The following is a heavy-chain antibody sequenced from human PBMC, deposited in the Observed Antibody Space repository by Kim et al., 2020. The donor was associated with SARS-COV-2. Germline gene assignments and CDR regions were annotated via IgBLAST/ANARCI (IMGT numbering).Heavy chain of an antibody. D-gene: IGHD2-21*02. J-gene: IGHJ4*02. Sequence: LKSRVTISVDTSKNQFSLKLSSVTAADTAVYYCARHPEDIVVVTAIYFDYWGQGTLVTVSS. V-gene: IGHV4-39*01. CDR3: ARHPEDIVVVTAIYFDY.